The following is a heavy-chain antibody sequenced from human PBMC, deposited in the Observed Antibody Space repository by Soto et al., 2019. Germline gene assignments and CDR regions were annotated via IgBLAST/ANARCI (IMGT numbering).Heavy chain of an antibody. CDR3: ARGAVVAVYYYYYYGMDV. V-gene: IGHV4-34*01. CDR1: GGSFSGYY. J-gene: IGHJ6*02. Sequence: KPSETLSLTCAVYGGSFSGYYWSWIRQPPGKGLEWIGEINHSGSTNYNPSLKSRVTISVDTPKNQFSLKRSSVTAADTAVYYCARGAVVAVYYYYYYGMDVWGQGTTVTVSS. D-gene: IGHD2-15*01. CDR2: INHSGST.